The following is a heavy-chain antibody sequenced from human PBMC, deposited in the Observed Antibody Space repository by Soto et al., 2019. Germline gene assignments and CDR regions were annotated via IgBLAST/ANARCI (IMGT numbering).Heavy chain of an antibody. CDR2: IYYSGST. D-gene: IGHD3-3*01. V-gene: IGHV4-59*08. Sequence: ETLSLTCTVSGGSLSSYYLIWIRQPPGKGLEWIGYIYYSGSTNYNPSLKSRVTISVDTSKNQFSLKLSSVTAADTAVYYCARRNNVREYYDFWSGSYYYYTDVWGKGTTVTVSS. CDR1: GGSLSSYY. CDR3: ARRNNVREYYDFWSGSYYYYTDV. J-gene: IGHJ6*03.